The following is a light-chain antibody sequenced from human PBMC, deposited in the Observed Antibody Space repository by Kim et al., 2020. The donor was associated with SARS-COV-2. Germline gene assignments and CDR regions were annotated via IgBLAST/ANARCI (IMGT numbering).Light chain of an antibody. CDR1: KLGDKY. Sequence: SYELTQPPSVSVSPGQTARITCSGDKLGDKYACWYQQKPGQSPVLVIYQDTKRPSGIPERFSGSNFGNTATLTISGTQAMDEADYYCQAWDISTGGVFGGGTHLTVL. J-gene: IGLJ3*02. CDR2: QDT. V-gene: IGLV3-1*01. CDR3: QAWDISTGGV.